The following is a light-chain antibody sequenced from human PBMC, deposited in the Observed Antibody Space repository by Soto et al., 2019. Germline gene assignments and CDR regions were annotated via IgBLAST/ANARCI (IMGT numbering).Light chain of an antibody. Sequence: QSDLTQPASVSGSPGQSITISCTGTSSDVGGYNYVSWYQQHPGKAPKLMIYEVSNRPSGVSNRFSGSKSGNTASLTISGLQAEDEADYYCSSYTSISTPYVFGTGTKVTVL. J-gene: IGLJ1*01. CDR2: EVS. V-gene: IGLV2-14*01. CDR1: SSDVGGYNY. CDR3: SSYTSISTPYV.